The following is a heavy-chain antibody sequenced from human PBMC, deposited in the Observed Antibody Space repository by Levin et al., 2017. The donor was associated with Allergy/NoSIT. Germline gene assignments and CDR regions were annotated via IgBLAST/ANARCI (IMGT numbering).Heavy chain of an antibody. Sequence: GESLKISCAASGFTFSNYAMTWVRQAPGKGLEWVSSIGTNGRTYYAESVKGRFTISRDNSKNTLNLQMDSLRADDTAVYHCAKGGIGEAGGLDFWGQGTLVTVSS. CDR3: AKGGIGEAGGLDF. CDR1: GFTFSNYA. CDR2: IGTNGRT. J-gene: IGHJ4*02. V-gene: IGHV3-23*01. D-gene: IGHD3-16*01.